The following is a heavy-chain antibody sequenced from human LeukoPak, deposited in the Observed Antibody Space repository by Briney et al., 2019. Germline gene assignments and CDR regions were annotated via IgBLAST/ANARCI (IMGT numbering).Heavy chain of an antibody. V-gene: IGHV3-15*01. CDR1: GFTFSNAW. Sequence: NPGGSLRLSCAASGFTFSNAWISWVRQAPGTGLEWVGRIKSKTDGGTTDYAAPVKGRFTISRDDSKDTLYLQMNSLRAEDTAVYYCAKSIHWLYGDYDYAFDIWGQRTMVTVSS. CDR2: IKSKTDGGTT. J-gene: IGHJ3*02. D-gene: IGHD4-17*01. CDR3: AKSIHWLYGDYDYAFDI.